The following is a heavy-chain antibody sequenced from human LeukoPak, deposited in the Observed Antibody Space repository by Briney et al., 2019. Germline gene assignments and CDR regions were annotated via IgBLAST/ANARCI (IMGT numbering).Heavy chain of an antibody. CDR1: GFTFGDYA. J-gene: IGHJ4*02. CDR2: IRSKAYGGTT. Sequence: PGGSLGLSCTASGFTFGDYAMSWVRQAPGKGLEWVGFIRSKAYGGTTEYAASVKGRFTISRDDSKSIAYLQMNSLKTEDTAVYYCICYDSSGYYGGEDYWGQGTLVTVSS. V-gene: IGHV3-49*04. D-gene: IGHD3-22*01. CDR3: ICYDSSGYYGGEDY.